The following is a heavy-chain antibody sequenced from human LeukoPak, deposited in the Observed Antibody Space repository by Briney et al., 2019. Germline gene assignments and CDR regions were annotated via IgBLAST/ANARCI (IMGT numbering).Heavy chain of an antibody. CDR1: VYTFTNYG. CDR3: ARDEAVGAAGFDP. J-gene: IGHJ5*02. D-gene: IGHD1-26*01. V-gene: IGHV1-18*01. Sequence: GASVTVSFMASVYTFTNYGISWVRQAPGQGLEWMGWITAYNGNTNYAQKLQARVTITTHTSTNTAYMELRSLRSDDAAVYFWARDEAVGAAGFDPWGQGTLVTVSS. CDR2: ITAYNGNT.